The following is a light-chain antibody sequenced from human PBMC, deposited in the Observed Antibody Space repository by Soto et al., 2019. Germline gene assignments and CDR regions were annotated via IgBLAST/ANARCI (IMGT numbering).Light chain of an antibody. J-gene: IGLJ7*01. CDR2: LNSDGSH. Sequence: QAVVTQSPSASASLGASVKLTCTLSSGHSSYAIAWHQQQPEKGPRYLMKLNSDGSHSKGDVIPDRFSGSSSGAERYLTISSLQSEDEAYYYCQTLGNGIAVFGGGTQLTVL. CDR1: SGHSSYA. V-gene: IGLV4-69*01. CDR3: QTLGNGIAV.